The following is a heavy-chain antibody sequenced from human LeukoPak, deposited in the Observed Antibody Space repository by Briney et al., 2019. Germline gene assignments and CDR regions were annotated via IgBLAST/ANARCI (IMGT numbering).Heavy chain of an antibody. J-gene: IGHJ5*02. D-gene: IGHD1-26*01. CDR3: ARDRLQDSGSYYGKPWSFDP. CDR1: GFTFTNYA. Sequence: PGGSLRLSCVASGFTFTNYAMSWVRQAPGKGLEWVANIKQDGSEKYYVDSVKGRFTISRDNAKKSLYLQMNSLRVEDTAVYYCARDRLQDSGSYYGKPWSFDPWGRGTLVTVSS. V-gene: IGHV3-7*01. CDR2: IKQDGSEK.